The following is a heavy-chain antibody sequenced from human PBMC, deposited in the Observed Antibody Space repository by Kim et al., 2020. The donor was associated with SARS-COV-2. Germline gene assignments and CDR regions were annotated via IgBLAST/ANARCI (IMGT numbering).Heavy chain of an antibody. CDR1: GYTFTSYG. CDR3: ARQDSSSWYYGWFDP. V-gene: IGHV1-18*01. J-gene: IGHJ5*02. D-gene: IGHD6-13*01. CDR2: ISAYNGNT. Sequence: ASVKVSCKASGYTFTSYGISWVRQAPGQGLEWMGWISAYNGNTNYAQKLQGRVTMTTDTSTSTAYMELRSLRSDDTAVYYCARQDSSSWYYGWFDPWGQGTLVTVSS.